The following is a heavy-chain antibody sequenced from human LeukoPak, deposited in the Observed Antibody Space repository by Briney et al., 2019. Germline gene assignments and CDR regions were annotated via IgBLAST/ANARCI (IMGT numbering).Heavy chain of an antibody. CDR2: ISPNNGGT. V-gene: IGHV1-2*02. CDR1: GYTFTGHY. CDR3: ARGNLFDCGGDCYLTDY. Sequence: ASVKVSCKASGYTFTGHYMHWVRQAPGQGLEWMGWISPNNGGTKYAQKFKGRVSMTRDTSISTAYMELTRLISDDTAVYYCARGNLFDCGGDCYLTDYWGQGTLVTVSS. J-gene: IGHJ4*02. D-gene: IGHD2-21*02.